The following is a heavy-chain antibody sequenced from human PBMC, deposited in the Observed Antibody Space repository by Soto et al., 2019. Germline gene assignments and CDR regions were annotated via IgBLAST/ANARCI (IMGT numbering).Heavy chain of an antibody. V-gene: IGHV4-34*01. D-gene: IGHD6-19*01. CDR1: GGSFSPYF. Sequence: QVQLQQWGAGLLKPSETLSLTCAVYGGSFSPYFWSWIRQPPGKGLEWIGEINHSGSTHYNPSLTRRAALSVDTSKNQVSLKLTSVTAADTAVYYCARLASGWQYYYFDFWGRGTPVTVSS. J-gene: IGHJ2*01. CDR2: INHSGST. CDR3: ARLASGWQYYYFDF.